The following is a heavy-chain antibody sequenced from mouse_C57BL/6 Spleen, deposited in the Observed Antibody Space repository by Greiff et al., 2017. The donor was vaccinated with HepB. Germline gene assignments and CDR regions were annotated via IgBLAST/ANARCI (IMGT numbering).Heavy chain of an antibody. D-gene: IGHD2-4*01. V-gene: IGHV1-55*01. CDR1: GYTFTSYW. CDR3: ARNYDYDRDYYAMDY. Sequence: QVQLQQPGAELVKPGASVKMSCKASGYTFTSYWITWVKQRPGQGLEWIGDIYPGSGSTNYNEKFKSKATLTVDTSSSTAYMQLSSLTSEDSAVYYCARNYDYDRDYYAMDYWGQGTSVTVSS. CDR2: IYPGSGST. J-gene: IGHJ4*01.